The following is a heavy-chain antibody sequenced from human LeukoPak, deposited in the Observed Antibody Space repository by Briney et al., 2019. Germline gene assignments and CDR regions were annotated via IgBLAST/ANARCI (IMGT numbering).Heavy chain of an antibody. J-gene: IGHJ4*02. Sequence: PGGSLRLPCAVSGFTFHRYGLSSVRQAPGKGLEWVSAISGRDDSTYYADSVKGRFTISKDNSKNTLYLQMYSLRAEDTAVYYCAKEEWQSRGRFGYYWGQGTLVTVSS. CDR3: AKEEWQSRGRFGYY. CDR1: GFTFHRYG. D-gene: IGHD3-10*01. V-gene: IGHV3-23*01. CDR2: ISGRDDST.